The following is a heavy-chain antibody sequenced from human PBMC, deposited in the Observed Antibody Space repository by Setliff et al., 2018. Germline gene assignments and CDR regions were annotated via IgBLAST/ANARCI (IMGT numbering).Heavy chain of an antibody. J-gene: IGHJ4*02. Sequence: GASVTVSCKASGYSFSDFYMHWVRQVPGEGLEALGRIDPRDDFTVYAERFKDRLTITADTSTGTSYMEMSSLRFEDTAVYYCAIDYGPTGTPYHWGQGTPVTVSS. D-gene: IGHD1-1*01. V-gene: IGHV1-69-2*01. CDR2: IDPRDDFT. CDR3: AIDYGPTGTPYH. CDR1: GYSFSDFY.